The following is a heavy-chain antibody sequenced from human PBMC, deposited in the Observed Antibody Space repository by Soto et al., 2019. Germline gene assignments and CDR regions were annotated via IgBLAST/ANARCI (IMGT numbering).Heavy chain of an antibody. Sequence: SETLSLTCTVSGGSISSYYWSWIRQPPGKGLEWIGYIYYSGSTNYNPSLKSRVTISVDTSKNQFSLKLSSVTAADTAVYYCARGGNYYDSSGYDIWGQGTLVTVSS. CDR1: GGSISSYY. V-gene: IGHV4-59*01. CDR2: IYYSGST. D-gene: IGHD3-22*01. CDR3: ARGGNYYDSSGYDI. J-gene: IGHJ4*02.